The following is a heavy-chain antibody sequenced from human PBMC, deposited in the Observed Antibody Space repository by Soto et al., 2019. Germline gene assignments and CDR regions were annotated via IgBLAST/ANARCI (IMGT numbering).Heavy chain of an antibody. V-gene: IGHV4-30-2*01. CDR2: FYHSGST. CDR3: ARDRDGDSLGWFDP. Sequence: QLQLQESGSGLVKPSQTLSLTCAVSGGSISSGGYSWSWIRQPPGKGLEWIGYFYHSGSTYYNPSLKSRGTISVDRSKNQFSLKLSSVTAADTAVYYCARDRDGDSLGWFDPWGQGTLVTVSS. D-gene: IGHD4-17*01. CDR1: GGSISSGGYS. J-gene: IGHJ5*02.